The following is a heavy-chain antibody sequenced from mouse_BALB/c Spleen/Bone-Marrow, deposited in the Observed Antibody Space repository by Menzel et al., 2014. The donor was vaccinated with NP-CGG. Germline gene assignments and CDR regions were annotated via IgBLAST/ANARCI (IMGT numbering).Heavy chain of an antibody. Sequence: LRASVAALVTPGASVYWSRTASGNNIHDHSMHWVKQTPEQGLEWIGRVDPANGNTRYDPKFQGKATITADTSSNTAYLQLSRLSSEDAAVYYGARYDYGVYFD. J-gene: IGHJ2*01. V-gene: IGHV14-3*02. D-gene: IGHD2-4*01. CDR2: VDPANGNT. CDR3: ARYDYGVYFD. CDR1: GNNIHDHS.